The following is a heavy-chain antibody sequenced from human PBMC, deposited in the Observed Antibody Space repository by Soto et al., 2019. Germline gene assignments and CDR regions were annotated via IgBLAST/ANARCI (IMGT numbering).Heavy chain of an antibody. CDR3: ARGKLETGAPPHYHYYMDC. V-gene: IGHV1-2*04. CDR2: INPNSGGT. CDR1: GYTFTGYY. J-gene: IGHJ6*03. Sequence: ASVKVSCKASGYTFTGYYMHWVRQAPGQGLEWMGWINPNSGGTNYAQKFQGWVTMTRDTSISTAYMELSRLRSDDTAVYYCARGKLETGAPPHYHYYMDCWGKGTTVTVSS.